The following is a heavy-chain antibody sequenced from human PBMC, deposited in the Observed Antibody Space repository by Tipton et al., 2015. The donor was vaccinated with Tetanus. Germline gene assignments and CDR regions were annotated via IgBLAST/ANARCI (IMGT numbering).Heavy chain of an antibody. CDR3: ARDFIAVAVYGWYFDL. CDR2: IYYSGST. V-gene: IGHV4-39*01. J-gene: IGHJ2*01. Sequence: TLSLTCTVSGGSLSSSSYYWGWIRQPPGKGLEWIGSIYYSGSTYYNPSLKSRVTISVDTSKNQFSLKLSSVTAADTAVYYCARDFIAVAVYGWYFDLWGRGTLVTVST. D-gene: IGHD6-19*01. CDR1: GGSLSSSSYY.